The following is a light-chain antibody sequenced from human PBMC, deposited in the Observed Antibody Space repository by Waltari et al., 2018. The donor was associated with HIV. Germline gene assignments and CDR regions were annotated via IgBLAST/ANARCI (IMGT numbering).Light chain of an antibody. V-gene: IGLV1-40*01. CDR2: GNS. CDR1: SSNIGAGND. J-gene: IGLJ2*01. CDR3: QSYDSSLSGLHVV. Sequence: QSVLTQPPSVSGAPGQRVTISCTGSSSNIGAGNDGNWYQQLPGTAPKPLIYGNSNLPSGVPDRFSGSKSGTSASLAITGLQAEDEADYYCQSYDSSLSGLHVVFGGGTKLTVL.